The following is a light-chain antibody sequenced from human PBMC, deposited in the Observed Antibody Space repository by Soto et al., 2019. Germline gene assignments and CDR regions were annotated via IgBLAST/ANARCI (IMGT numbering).Light chain of an antibody. CDR3: QQYNSYSWT. CDR1: QSISSW. Sequence: DIQMTQSPSTLSASVGDRVTITCRASQSISSWLAWYQQKPGKAPKLLIYKASILESGVPSRFSGSESGTGFTLTISSLQPDDFATYYCQQYNSYSWTFGQGTKVEIK. CDR2: KAS. J-gene: IGKJ1*01. V-gene: IGKV1-5*03.